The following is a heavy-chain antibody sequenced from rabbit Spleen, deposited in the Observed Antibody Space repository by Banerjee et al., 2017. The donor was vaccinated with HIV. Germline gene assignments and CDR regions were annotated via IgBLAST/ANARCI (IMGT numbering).Heavy chain of an antibody. Sequence: HLVESGGGLVQPGGSLKLSCKASGFGFSSYYMNWVRQAPGKGLEWIGYIDPVFGSTYYATWVNGRFTISSHNAQNTLYLQLNSLTAADTATYFCARDDHDSDYRSYFGLWGPGTLVTVS. D-gene: IGHD2-1*01. CDR2: IDPVFGST. CDR1: GFGFSSYY. CDR3: ARDDHDSDYRSYFGL. V-gene: IGHV1S7*01. J-gene: IGHJ4*01.